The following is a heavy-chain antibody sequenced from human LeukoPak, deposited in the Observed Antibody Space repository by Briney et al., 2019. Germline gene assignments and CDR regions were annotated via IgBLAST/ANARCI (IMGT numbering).Heavy chain of an antibody. Sequence: SETLSLTCTVSGGSISSSNYYWGWIRQPPGKGLEWIGSIYYSGSTYYNPSLKSRVTISVDTSKNQFSLKLSSVTAADTAVYYCARKYYDFWSGSDYYYMDVWGKGTTVTVSS. CDR2: IYYSGST. D-gene: IGHD3-3*01. V-gene: IGHV4-39*07. CDR1: GGSISSSNYY. J-gene: IGHJ6*03. CDR3: ARKYYDFWSGSDYYYMDV.